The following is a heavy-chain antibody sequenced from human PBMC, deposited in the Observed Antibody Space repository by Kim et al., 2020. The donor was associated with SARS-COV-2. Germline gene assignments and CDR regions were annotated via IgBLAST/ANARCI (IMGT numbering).Heavy chain of an antibody. CDR1: GGSFSGYY. CDR2: INHSGST. J-gene: IGHJ4*02. CDR3: ARSPRRAAAGTTWGY. V-gene: IGHV4-34*01. Sequence: SETLSLTCAVYGGSFSGYYWSWIRQPPGKGLEWIGEINHSGSTNYNPSLKSRVTISVDTSKNQFSLKLSSVTAADTAVYYCARSPRRAAAGTTWGYWGQGTLVTVSS. D-gene: IGHD6-13*01.